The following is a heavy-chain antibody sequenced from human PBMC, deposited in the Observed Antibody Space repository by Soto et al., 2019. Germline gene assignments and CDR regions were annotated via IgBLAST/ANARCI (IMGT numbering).Heavy chain of an antibody. V-gene: IGHV4-4*02. CDR1: GVSVNNANW. D-gene: IGHD1-1*01. J-gene: IGHJ5*02. CDR3: ATLDATPLDPIS. Sequence: PSETLSLTCVASGVSVNNANWWTWVRQPPEKGLEWVGEIHSSGGNNYNSSLNGRVAMSLDKSRNLFLLDLNFVTAADTAVYFCATLDATPLDPISWGQGIPVTVSS. CDR2: IHSSGGN.